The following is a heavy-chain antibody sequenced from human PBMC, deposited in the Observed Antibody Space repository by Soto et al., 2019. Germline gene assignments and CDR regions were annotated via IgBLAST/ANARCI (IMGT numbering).Heavy chain of an antibody. CDR1: GFTVSHNY. Sequence: PGGSLRLSCAASGFTVSHNYMSWVRQAPGKGLEWVSIIYTGDNTYYADSVKGRFTISRDSSKNTLYLQMNSLRAEDTAVYYCVREGDKNHWFGFLDYWGQGALVTVSS. D-gene: IGHD3-9*01. CDR2: IYTGDNT. J-gene: IGHJ4*02. CDR3: VREGDKNHWFGFLDY. V-gene: IGHV3-53*01.